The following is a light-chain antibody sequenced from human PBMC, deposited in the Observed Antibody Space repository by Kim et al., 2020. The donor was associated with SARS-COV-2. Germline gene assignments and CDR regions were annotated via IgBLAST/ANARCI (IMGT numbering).Light chain of an antibody. CDR1: SSNIGSNT. CDR3: AAWDDSLNVV. CDR2: SNN. V-gene: IGLV1-44*01. Sequence: PGQRVTISCSGSSSNIGSNTVNWYQQLPGMAPELLIYSNNQRPSGVPDRFSGSKSGTSASLAISGLQSEDEADYYCAAWDDSLNVVFGGGTQLTVL. J-gene: IGLJ2*01.